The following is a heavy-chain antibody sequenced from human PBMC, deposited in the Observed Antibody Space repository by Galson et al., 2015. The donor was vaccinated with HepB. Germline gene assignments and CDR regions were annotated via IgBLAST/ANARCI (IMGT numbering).Heavy chain of an antibody. V-gene: IGHV3-30-3*01. J-gene: IGHJ4*02. CDR1: GFTFSSYA. D-gene: IGHD3-10*01. CDR2: ISYDGSNK. CDR3: ARDADVLLWFGELGYFDY. Sequence: SLRLSCAASGFTFSSYAMHWVRQAPGKGLEWVAVISYDGSNKYYADSVKGRFTISRDNSKNTLYLQMNSLRAEDTAVYYCARDADVLLWFGELGYFDYWGQGTLVTVSS.